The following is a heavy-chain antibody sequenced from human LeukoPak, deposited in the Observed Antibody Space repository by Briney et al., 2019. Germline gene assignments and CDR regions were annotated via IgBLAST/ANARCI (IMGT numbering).Heavy chain of an antibody. Sequence: SETLSLTCTVSGGSISSRTYYWGWIRQPPGKGLEWIGSIYYSGSGYYNPSLKSRVTISVDTSKNQFSLKLSSVTAADTAVYYCARDPRGYDYIWGSYHYNYFDYWGQGTLVTVSS. CDR1: GGSISSRTYY. V-gene: IGHV4-39*07. CDR3: ARDPRGYDYIWGSYHYNYFDY. J-gene: IGHJ4*02. D-gene: IGHD3-16*02. CDR2: IYYSGSG.